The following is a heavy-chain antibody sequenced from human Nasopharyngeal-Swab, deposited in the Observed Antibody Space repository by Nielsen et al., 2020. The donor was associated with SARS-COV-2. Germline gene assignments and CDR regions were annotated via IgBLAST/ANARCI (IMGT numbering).Heavy chain of an antibody. CDR1: GFTFSSYS. J-gene: IGHJ3*02. V-gene: IGHV3-21*01. CDR2: ISSSGSYI. Sequence: GGSLRLSCAASGFTFSSYSMNWVRQAPGKGLEWVSSISSSGSYIYYADSVRGRFTISRDNAKNSLYLQMNSLRAEDTAVYYCARRPRSDWYDMVAFDIWGQGTMVTVSS. D-gene: IGHD6-19*01. CDR3: ARRPRSDWYDMVAFDI.